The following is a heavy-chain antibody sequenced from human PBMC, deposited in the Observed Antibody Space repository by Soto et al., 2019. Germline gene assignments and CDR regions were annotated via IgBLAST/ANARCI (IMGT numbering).Heavy chain of an antibody. D-gene: IGHD2-15*01. Sequence: QITLKESGPTLVKPTQPLTLTCTFSGFSLSTSGVGVGWIRQPPGKALEWLALIYWDDDKRYSPSLKSRLTITKDTSKNQVVLTMTNMDPVDTATYYCAHRPEDRDAFDIWGQGTMVTVSS. V-gene: IGHV2-5*02. CDR3: AHRPEDRDAFDI. CDR1: GFSLSTSGVG. CDR2: IYWDDDK. J-gene: IGHJ3*02.